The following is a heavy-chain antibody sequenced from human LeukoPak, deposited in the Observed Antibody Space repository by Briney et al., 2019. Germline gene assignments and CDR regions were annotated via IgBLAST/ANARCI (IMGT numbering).Heavy chain of an antibody. J-gene: IGHJ4*02. CDR2: INSSSSYI. Sequence: GGSLTLSCAASGFSFSSYSMNWVRQAPGKGLEWVSSINSSSSYIYYADSVKGRSTISRHNAKNSVYLQMHSLRDQGTAVDYCARDVTIAVAGVELAFDYWGQGTLVTVSS. D-gene: IGHD6-19*01. CDR3: ARDVTIAVAGVELAFDY. V-gene: IGHV3-21*01. CDR1: GFSFSSYS.